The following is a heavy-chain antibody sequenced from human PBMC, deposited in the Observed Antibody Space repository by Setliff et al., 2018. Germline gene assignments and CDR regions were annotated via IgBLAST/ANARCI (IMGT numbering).Heavy chain of an antibody. CDR1: GGTFSDYY. D-gene: IGHD6-19*01. CDR2: INHRGST. V-gene: IGHV4-34*01. Sequence: SETLSLTCAAYGGTFSDYYWTWIRQPPGKGLGWVGEINHRGSTNYNPSLKSRVTISLDTSKNQFSLNLTSVTAADTAVYYCARASSGWYSAYYYYMDVWGKGTTVTVSS. J-gene: IGHJ6*03. CDR3: ARASSGWYSAYYYYMDV.